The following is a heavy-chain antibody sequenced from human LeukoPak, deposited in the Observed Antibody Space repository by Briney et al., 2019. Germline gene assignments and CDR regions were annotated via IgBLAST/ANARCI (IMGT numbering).Heavy chain of an antibody. V-gene: IGHV3-30*03. CDR3: VCHGDPCN. J-gene: IGHJ4*02. CDR2: ISYDGSNK. Sequence: GGSLRLSCATSGFTFSSCAMHWVRQAPGKGLEWVVFISYDGSNKYYADSVKGRFTISRDNSKNTLYLQMNSLRAEDTAVYYCVCHGDPCNWGQGTLVTVSS. CDR1: GFTFSSCA. D-gene: IGHD4-17*01.